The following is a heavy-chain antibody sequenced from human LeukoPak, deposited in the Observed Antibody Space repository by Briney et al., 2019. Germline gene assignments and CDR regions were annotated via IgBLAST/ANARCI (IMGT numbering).Heavy chain of an antibody. D-gene: IGHD3-3*01. CDR2: ISAYNGNT. J-gene: IGHJ3*02. V-gene: IGHV1-18*01. CDR3: ASVPLRRSGYWAFDI. Sequence: ASVKVSCKASGYTFTSYGISWVRQAPGQGLEWMGWISAYNGNTNYAQKLQGRVTMTTDTSTSTAYMELRSLRSDDTAVYYCASVPLRRSGYWAFDIWGQGTMATVSS. CDR1: GYTFTSYG.